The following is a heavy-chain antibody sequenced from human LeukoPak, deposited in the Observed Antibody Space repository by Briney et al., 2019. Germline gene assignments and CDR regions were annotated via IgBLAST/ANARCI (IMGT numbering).Heavy chain of an antibody. Sequence: GGSLRLSCAASGFTFSSYWMSRVRQAPGKGLEWVANIKQDGSEKYYVDSVKGRFTISRDNAKNSLYLQMNSLRAEDTAVYYCARDRSSGYDSPFDYWGQGTLVTVSS. D-gene: IGHD5-12*01. CDR3: ARDRSSGYDSPFDY. J-gene: IGHJ4*02. CDR1: GFTFSSYW. CDR2: IKQDGSEK. V-gene: IGHV3-7*05.